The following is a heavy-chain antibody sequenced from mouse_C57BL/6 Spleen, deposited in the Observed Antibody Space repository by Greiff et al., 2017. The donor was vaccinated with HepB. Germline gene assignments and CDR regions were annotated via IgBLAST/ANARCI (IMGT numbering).Heavy chain of an antibody. CDR2: INPSNGGT. D-gene: IGHD2-4*01. Sequence: VQLQQPGTELVKPGASVKLSCKASGYTFTSYWMHWVKQRPGQGLEWIGNINPSNGGTNYNEKFKSKATLTVDKSSSTAYMQRSSLTSEDSAVYYCARSEDYDGPWFAYWGQGTLVTVSA. CDR1: GYTFTSYW. CDR3: ARSEDYDGPWFAY. J-gene: IGHJ3*01. V-gene: IGHV1-53*01.